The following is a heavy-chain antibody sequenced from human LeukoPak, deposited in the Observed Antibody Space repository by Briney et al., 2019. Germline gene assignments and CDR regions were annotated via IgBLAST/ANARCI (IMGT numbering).Heavy chain of an antibody. Sequence: GGSLRLSCAASGFTFSSYAMSWVRQAPGKGLEWVSAISGSGGSTYYADSVKGRFTISRDNSKNTLYLQMNSPRAEDTAVYYCAKALRYGGKSPFDYWGQGTLVTVSS. V-gene: IGHV3-23*01. CDR3: AKALRYGGKSPFDY. CDR2: ISGSGGST. CDR1: GFTFSSYA. J-gene: IGHJ4*02. D-gene: IGHD4-23*01.